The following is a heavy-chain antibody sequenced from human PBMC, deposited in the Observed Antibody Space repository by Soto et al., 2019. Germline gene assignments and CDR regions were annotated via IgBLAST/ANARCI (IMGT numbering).Heavy chain of an antibody. CDR2: IYNSGST. J-gene: IGHJ4*02. CDR1: GASISSSY. Sequence: SETLSLTCTVSGASISSSYWSWIRQPPGKGLEWIGYIYNSGSTTYNPSLKSRVTISLDTSKNQFSLKLSSVTAADTAVYYCARRYSYGHFDYWGQGTLVTVSS. D-gene: IGHD5-18*01. V-gene: IGHV4-59*08. CDR3: ARRYSYGHFDY.